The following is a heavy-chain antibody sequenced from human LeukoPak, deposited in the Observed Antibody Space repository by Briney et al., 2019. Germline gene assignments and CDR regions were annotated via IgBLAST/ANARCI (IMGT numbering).Heavy chain of an antibody. V-gene: IGHV3-23*01. J-gene: IGHJ4*02. CDR2: ISGSGVST. CDR3: AKGNYYDSNGYFDY. CDR1: GFTFSSYA. Sequence: PGGSLRLSCAASGFTFSSYAMSWVRQAPGKGLEWVSAISGSGVSTYYADSVKGRFTISRDNSKNTLYLQMNSLRAEDTAVYYCAKGNYYDSNGYFDYWGQGTLVTVSS. D-gene: IGHD3-22*01.